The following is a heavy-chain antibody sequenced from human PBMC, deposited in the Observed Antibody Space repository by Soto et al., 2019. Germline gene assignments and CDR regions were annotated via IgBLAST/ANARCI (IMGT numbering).Heavy chain of an antibody. Sequence: GGSLRLSCAASGFTFSDYYMSWIRQAPGKGLEWVSYIGISGSTIYYADSVKGRFTISRDNAKNPLYLQMNSLRAEDTAVYYCARDFVYAISSGGFDPWGQGTLVTVSS. D-gene: IGHD2-8*01. J-gene: IGHJ5*02. CDR3: ARDFVYAISSGGFDP. CDR1: GFTFSDYY. CDR2: IGISGSTI. V-gene: IGHV3-11*01.